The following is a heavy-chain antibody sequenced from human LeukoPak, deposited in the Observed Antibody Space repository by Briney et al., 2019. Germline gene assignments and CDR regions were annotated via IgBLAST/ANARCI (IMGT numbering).Heavy chain of an antibody. CDR2: INPNTGAT. D-gene: IGHD6-19*01. CDR1: GYAFTVYY. J-gene: IGHJ4*02. CDR3: ARDRVGSGWPRPYYFEK. Sequence: ASVTVSFKPSGYAFTVYYIHWLRQAPGQGLEWMGWINPNTGATNAQRFQGRVTMTRDTSINTAYMELSTLTSDDTGVYYCARDRVGSGWPRPYYFEKWGQGTLVTVSS. V-gene: IGHV1-2*02.